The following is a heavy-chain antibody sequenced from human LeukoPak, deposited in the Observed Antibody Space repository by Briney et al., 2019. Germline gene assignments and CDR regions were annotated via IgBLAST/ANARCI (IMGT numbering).Heavy chain of an antibody. D-gene: IGHD2-2*01. CDR2: ISADSRT. CDR3: AKGSNTSPNGLTDY. Sequence: PGGSLRLSCVASGFNFRSYAMYWVRQAPGKGLEWVSSISADSRTYDADSMEGRFTISRDNSKNTLYLQMPSLRAEDTAPYYCAKGSNTSPNGLTDYWGQRTLVTVSS. J-gene: IGHJ4*02. V-gene: IGHV3-23*01. CDR1: GFNFRSYA.